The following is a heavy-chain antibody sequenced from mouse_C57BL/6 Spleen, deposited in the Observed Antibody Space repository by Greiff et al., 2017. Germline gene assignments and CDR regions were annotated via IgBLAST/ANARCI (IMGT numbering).Heavy chain of an antibody. Sequence: VHVKQSGAELVRPGASVKLSCTASGFNIKDDYMYWVKQRPEQGLEWIGWIDPENGDTEYASKFQGKATITADTSSNTAYLQLSSLTSEDTAVYYCTTGDGYLFAYWGQGTLVTVSA. CDR2: IDPENGDT. V-gene: IGHV14-4*01. D-gene: IGHD2-3*01. CDR1: GFNIKDDY. J-gene: IGHJ3*01. CDR3: TTGDGYLFAY.